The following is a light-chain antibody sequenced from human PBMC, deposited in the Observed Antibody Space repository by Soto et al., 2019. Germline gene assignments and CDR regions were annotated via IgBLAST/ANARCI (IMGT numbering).Light chain of an antibody. CDR2: GNS. CDR1: SSNIGAGYD. CDR3: QSYDSSLSGSVV. V-gene: IGLV1-40*01. Sequence: QSVLTQAPSVSGAPGQRVTISCTGSSSNIGAGYDVHWYQQLPGTAPKLLIYGNSNRPSGVPDRFSGSKSGTSASLAITGLQAEAEADYYCQSYDSSLSGSVVFGGGTKLTVL. J-gene: IGLJ2*01.